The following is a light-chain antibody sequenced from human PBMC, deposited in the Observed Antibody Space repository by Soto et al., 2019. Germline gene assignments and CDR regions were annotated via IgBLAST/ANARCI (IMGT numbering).Light chain of an antibody. CDR2: GAS. V-gene: IGKV3-20*01. Sequence: EIVLTQSPGTLSLSPGERATLSCRASQSVSSGYLAWYQQKPGQAPRLLIYGASSRATGIPDRFSGSGSGTDFTLPISRLQPEDFAVYYCQQYGSSPYPFAQGTKLEIK. J-gene: IGKJ2*01. CDR1: QSVSSGY. CDR3: QQYGSSPYP.